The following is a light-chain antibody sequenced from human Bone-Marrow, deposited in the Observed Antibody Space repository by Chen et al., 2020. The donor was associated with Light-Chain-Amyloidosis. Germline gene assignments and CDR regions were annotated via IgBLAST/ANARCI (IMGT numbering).Light chain of an antibody. Sequence: QSVLTQPPSVSGAPGQRVTISCTGSSSNIGAGYDVHWYQQLPETAPKLLIYGNSNRPSGVPDRFSGSKSGTSASLAITGLQAEDEADYYCQSYDSPHVVFGGGTKLTVL. J-gene: IGLJ2*01. V-gene: IGLV1-40*01. CDR2: GNS. CDR3: QSYDSPHVV. CDR1: SSNIGAGYD.